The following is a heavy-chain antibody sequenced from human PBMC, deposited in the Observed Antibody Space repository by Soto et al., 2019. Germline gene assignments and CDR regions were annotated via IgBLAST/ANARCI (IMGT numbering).Heavy chain of an antibody. J-gene: IGHJ6*02. Sequence: GGSLRLSCPATGFTFSTCAMNWVRQAPGKGLEWVSTISGSGSTTYYADSVKGRLTISRDNFKNTLYLQMNSLSAEDTAVYYCARDSTVTYYDFWSGYSYGMDVWGQGTTVTVSS. CDR3: ARDSTVTYYDFWSGYSYGMDV. CDR1: GFTFSTCA. D-gene: IGHD3-3*01. V-gene: IGHV3-23*01. CDR2: ISGSGSTT.